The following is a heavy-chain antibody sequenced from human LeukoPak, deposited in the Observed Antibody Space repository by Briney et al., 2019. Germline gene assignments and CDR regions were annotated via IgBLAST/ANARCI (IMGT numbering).Heavy chain of an antibody. CDR3: AKSLTASVDCFDP. CDR2: ISSNSRFI. CDR1: GFSISSHS. V-gene: IGHV3-21*01. J-gene: IGHJ5*02. Sequence: GGSLRLPCAASGFSISSHSMNWVRQAPGKGLEWVSSISSNSRFIYYPDSLEGRFTVSRDNAKNSLFLQMNGLRAEDTAVYYCAKSLTASVDCFDPWGQGTLVTVSS. D-gene: IGHD5-12*01.